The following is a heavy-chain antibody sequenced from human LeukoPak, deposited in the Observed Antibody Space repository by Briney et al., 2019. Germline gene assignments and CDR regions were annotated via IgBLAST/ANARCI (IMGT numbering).Heavy chain of an antibody. V-gene: IGHV3-11*01. D-gene: IGHD3-16*02. Sequence: GGSLRLSCAASGFTFSDYYMSWIRQALGKGLEWVSYISSSGSTIYYADSVKGRFTISRDNAKNSLYLQMNSLRAEDTAVYYCARRGRLSWIPFDYWGQGTLVTVSP. CDR1: GFTFSDYY. CDR2: ISSSGSTI. J-gene: IGHJ4*02. CDR3: ARRGRLSWIPFDY.